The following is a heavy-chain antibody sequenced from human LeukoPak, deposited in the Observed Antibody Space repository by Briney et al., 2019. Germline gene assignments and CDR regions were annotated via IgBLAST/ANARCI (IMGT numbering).Heavy chain of an antibody. CDR3: AKDQGSDYYDSSGYYP. V-gene: IGHV3-48*01. CDR2: ISSSSSTI. Sequence: GGSLRLSCAASGFTFSSYSMNWVRQAPGKGLEWVSYISSSSSTIYYADSVKGRFTISRDNAKNSLYLQMNSLRAEDTALYYCAKDQGSDYYDSSGYYPWGQGTLVTVSS. J-gene: IGHJ5*02. CDR1: GFTFSSYS. D-gene: IGHD3-22*01.